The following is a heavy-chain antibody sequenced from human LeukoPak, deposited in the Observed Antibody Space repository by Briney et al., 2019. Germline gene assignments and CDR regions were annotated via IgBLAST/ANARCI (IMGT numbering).Heavy chain of an antibody. CDR3: ARDESGVVVVPAAKLDY. CDR2: ISSSSSYI. V-gene: IGHV3-21*01. Sequence: GGSLRLSCAASGFTFSSYSMNWVRQAPGKGLEWFSSISSSSSYIYYADSVKGRFTISRDNAKNSLYLQMNSLRAEDTAVYYCARDESGVVVVPAAKLDYWGQGTLVTVSS. D-gene: IGHD2-2*01. J-gene: IGHJ4*02. CDR1: GFTFSSYS.